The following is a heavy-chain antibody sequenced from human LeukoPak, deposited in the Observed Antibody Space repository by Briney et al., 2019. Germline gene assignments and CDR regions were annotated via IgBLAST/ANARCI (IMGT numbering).Heavy chain of an antibody. V-gene: IGHV1-24*01. D-gene: IGHD3-9*01. CDR2: FDPEDGET. CDR1: GYTLTELS. Sequence: ASVKVSCKVSGYTLTELSMHWVRQAPGKGLVWMGGFDPEDGETIYAQKFQGRVTMTEDTSTDTAYMELSSLRSEDTAVYYCATATKYYDILTGYYWDYWGQGTLVTVSS. J-gene: IGHJ4*02. CDR3: ATATKYYDILTGYYWDY.